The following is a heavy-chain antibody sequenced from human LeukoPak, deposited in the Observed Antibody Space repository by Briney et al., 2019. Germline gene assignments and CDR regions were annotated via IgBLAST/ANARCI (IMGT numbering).Heavy chain of an antibody. CDR3: ARVYPMITFGGVISRLLGWFDP. CDR2: INHSGST. D-gene: IGHD3-16*02. J-gene: IGHJ5*02. V-gene: IGHV4-34*01. CDR1: GGSFSGYC. Sequence: SETLSLTCAVYGGSFSGYCWSWIRQPPGKGLEWIGEINHSGSTNYNPSLKSRVTISVDTSKNQFSLKLSSVTAADTAVYYCARVYPMITFGGVISRLLGWFDPWGQGTLVTVSS.